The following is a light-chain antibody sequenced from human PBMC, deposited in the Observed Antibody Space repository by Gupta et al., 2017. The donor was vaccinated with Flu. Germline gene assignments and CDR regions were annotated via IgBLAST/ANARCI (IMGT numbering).Light chain of an antibody. J-gene: IGLJ3*02. Sequence: QSVLTQPPSVSGAPGQRITISCTGSSSNPGAGYDVHWYQQPPGSAPRLLIYENNNRPSGVSARFSASKSGSSASLAITGLHPDDEADYFCQSYDTGRSGPWVFGGGTRLT. V-gene: IGLV1-40*01. CDR1: SSNPGAGYD. CDR2: ENN. CDR3: QSYDTGRSGPWV.